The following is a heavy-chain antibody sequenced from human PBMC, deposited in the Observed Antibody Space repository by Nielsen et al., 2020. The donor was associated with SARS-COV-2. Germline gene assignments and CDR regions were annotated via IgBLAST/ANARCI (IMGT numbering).Heavy chain of an antibody. Sequence: ASVKVSCKASGYTFTSYAMHWVRQAPGQGLEWMGWISAYNGNTNYAQKLQGRVTMTTDTSTSTAYMELRSLRSDDTAVYYCARDRAMAIDYWGQGTLVTVSS. D-gene: IGHD5-18*01. CDR2: ISAYNGNT. V-gene: IGHV1-18*01. CDR1: GYTFTSYA. CDR3: ARDRAMAIDY. J-gene: IGHJ4*02.